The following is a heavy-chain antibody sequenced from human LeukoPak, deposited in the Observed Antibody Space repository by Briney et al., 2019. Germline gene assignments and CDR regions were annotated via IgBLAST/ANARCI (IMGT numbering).Heavy chain of an antibody. V-gene: IGHV1-2*02. CDR2: INPNSGGT. CDR1: GYTFTGYY. CDR3: ARGSGGYCSGGTCYDGMDV. Sequence: ASVKVSCKASGYTFTGYYMHWVRQAPGQGHEWMGWINPNSGGTNYAQKFQGRVTMTRDTSISTAYMELSRLRSDDTAVYYCARGSGGYCSGGTCYDGMDVWGQGTTVTVSS. J-gene: IGHJ6*02. D-gene: IGHD2-15*01.